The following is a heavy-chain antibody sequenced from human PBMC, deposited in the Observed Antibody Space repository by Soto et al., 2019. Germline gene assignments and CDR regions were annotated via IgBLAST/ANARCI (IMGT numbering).Heavy chain of an antibody. Sequence: TSETLSLTCAVSGGSISSGGYSWSWIRQHPGKGLELFVYFYYIGSTFYNPSLKSRVTISVDMFKNQFSLMLNSVLPEDTVLYYCARAPIAVPGTWYFDYWGQGTPVTVSS. J-gene: IGHJ4*02. CDR2: FYYIGST. D-gene: IGHD6-19*01. V-gene: IGHV4-31*11. CDR1: GGSISSGGYS. CDR3: ARAPIAVPGTWYFDY.